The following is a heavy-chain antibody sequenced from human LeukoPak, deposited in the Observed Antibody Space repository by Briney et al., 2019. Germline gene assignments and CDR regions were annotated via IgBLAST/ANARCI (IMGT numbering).Heavy chain of an antibody. D-gene: IGHD5-18*01. CDR2: ISSSSSYI. CDR3: ARAGTHRAAMVLYYFDY. CDR1: GFTFSSYG. V-gene: IGHV3-21*01. J-gene: IGHJ4*02. Sequence: PGGSLRLSCAASGFTFSSYGMHWVRQAPGKGLEWVSSISSSSSYIYYADSVKGRFTISRDNAKNSLYLQMNSLRAEDTAVYYCARAGTHRAAMVLYYFDYWGQGTLVTVSS.